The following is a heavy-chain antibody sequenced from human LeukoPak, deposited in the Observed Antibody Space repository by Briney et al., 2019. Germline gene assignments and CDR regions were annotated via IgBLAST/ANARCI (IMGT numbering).Heavy chain of an antibody. CDR1: GFTFSSYW. CDR2: NWNSGNI. J-gene: IGHJ4*02. D-gene: IGHD1-1*01. Sequence: GGSLRLSCAASGFTFSSYWMHWVRQAPGKGLEWVSANWNSGNIGYADSVKGRFTISRDNAKNSLYLQMNSLRAEDMALYYCAKGSSAWNEVFHFDYWGQGTLVTVSS. V-gene: IGHV3-9*03. CDR3: AKGSSAWNEVFHFDY.